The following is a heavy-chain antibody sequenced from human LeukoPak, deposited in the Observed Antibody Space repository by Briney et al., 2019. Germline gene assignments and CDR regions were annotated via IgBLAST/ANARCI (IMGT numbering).Heavy chain of an antibody. CDR1: GFTFSSYS. Sequence: GGSLRLSCAASGFTFSSYSMNWVRQSPGKGLEWVSSISSSSSYIYYADSVKGRFTISRDNAKNSLFLQMHSLRAEDTDVYYCVSPNGSGCSGFNYWAREPRATVS. D-gene: IGHD3-10*02. CDR3: VSPNGSGCSGFNY. CDR2: ISSSSSYI. V-gene: IGHV3-21*01. J-gene: IGHJ4*02.